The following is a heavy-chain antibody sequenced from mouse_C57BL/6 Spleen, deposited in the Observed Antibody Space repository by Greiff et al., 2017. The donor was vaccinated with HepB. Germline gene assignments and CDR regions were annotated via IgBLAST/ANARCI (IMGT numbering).Heavy chain of an antibody. CDR1: GYTFTSYW. CDR3: ARPDGYYWYFDV. J-gene: IGHJ1*03. CDR2: IHPNSGST. Sequence: QVQLQQPGAELVKPGASVKLSCKASGYTFTSYWMHWVKQRPGQGLEWIGMIHPNSGSTNYNEKFKSKATLTVDKSSSTAYMQLRSLTSEDSAVYYCARPDGYYWYFDVWGTGTTVTVSS. V-gene: IGHV1-64*01. D-gene: IGHD2-3*01.